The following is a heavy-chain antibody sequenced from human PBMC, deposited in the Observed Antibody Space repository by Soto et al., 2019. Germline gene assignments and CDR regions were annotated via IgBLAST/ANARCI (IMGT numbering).Heavy chain of an antibody. D-gene: IGHD6-6*01. CDR3: AWSARLGDLFYF. CDR1: GYTFTSYG. J-gene: IGHJ1*01. V-gene: IGHV1-18*01. CDR2: ISAYNGNT. Sequence: ASVKVSCKASGYTFTSYGISWVRQAPGQGLEWMGWISAYNGNTNYAQKLQGRVTMTTDTSTSTAYMELRSLRSDDTAVYYCAWSARLGDLFYFWGQGSLVTVSA.